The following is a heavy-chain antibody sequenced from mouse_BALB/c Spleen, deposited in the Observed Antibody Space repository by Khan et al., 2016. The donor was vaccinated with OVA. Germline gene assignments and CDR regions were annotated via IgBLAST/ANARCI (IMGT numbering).Heavy chain of an antibody. CDR1: GYTFTDYN. J-gene: IGHJ3*01. D-gene: IGHD1-2*01. Sequence: EVQLQESGPDLVKPGASLRISCKASGYTFTDYNMDWVKQSHGKSLEWIGYIFPNNGGTGYNKKFKTKATLTVDKSSSTAYMEVRSLTSEDSAVYYCIRSGYGSFGFWGQGTLVTVSA. CDR2: IFPNNGGT. CDR3: IRSGYGSFGF. V-gene: IGHV1S29*02.